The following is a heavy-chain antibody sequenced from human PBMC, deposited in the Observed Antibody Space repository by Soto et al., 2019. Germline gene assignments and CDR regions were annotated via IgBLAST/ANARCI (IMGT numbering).Heavy chain of an antibody. CDR3: ASGAIFGVVNPYYYGMDV. CDR1: GGTFSSYA. CDR2: IIPILGTA. J-gene: IGHJ6*02. V-gene: IGHV1-69*10. D-gene: IGHD3-3*01. Sequence: SVKVSCKASGGTFSSYAISWVRQAPGQGLEWMGGIIPILGTANYAQKFQGRVTITADKSTSTAYMELSSLRSEDTAVYYCASGAIFGVVNPYYYGMDVWGQGTTVTVSS.